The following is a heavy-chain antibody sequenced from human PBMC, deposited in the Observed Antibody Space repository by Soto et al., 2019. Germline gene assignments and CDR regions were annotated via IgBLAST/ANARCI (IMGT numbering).Heavy chain of an antibody. CDR1: GFTFSNYW. Sequence: EVQLVESGGGLVQPGGSLRLSCAASGFTFSNYWMSWVREAPGKGLEWVANIKQDGSEKYYVDSVKGRFTISRDNAKNSLYLQVNSLRAEDTAVYYRAREFQGVVVIYGIWGFDYWGQGTLVTVSS. J-gene: IGHJ4*02. CDR2: IKQDGSEK. CDR3: AREFQGVVVIYGIWGFDY. D-gene: IGHD3-22*01. V-gene: IGHV3-7*03.